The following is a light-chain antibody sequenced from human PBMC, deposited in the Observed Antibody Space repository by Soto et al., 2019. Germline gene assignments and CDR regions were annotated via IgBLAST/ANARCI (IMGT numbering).Light chain of an antibody. CDR3: CSYAGSYSVV. J-gene: IGLJ2*01. CDR2: DVI. V-gene: IGLV2-11*01. CDR1: SSDVGGYNY. Sequence: QSVLTQPRSVSGSPGQSVTISCTGTSSDVGGYNYVSWYQQYPGKAPKLMIYDVIKRPSGVPDRFSGSKSGNTASLTISGLQAEDEADYYCCSYAGSYSVVFGGGTELTVL.